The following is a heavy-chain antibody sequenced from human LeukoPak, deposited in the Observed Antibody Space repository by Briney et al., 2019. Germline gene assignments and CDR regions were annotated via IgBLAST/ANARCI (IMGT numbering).Heavy chain of an antibody. Sequence: SETLSLTCAVYGGSSSGYYCRWIRHLPGNWLEWIGEINPSGSTNYDQSLKSRVTISGDTSKSQFYLKLSCVTAADTAVYYCARGRLHLAYWGQGTLVTVSS. D-gene: IGHD4-11*01. V-gene: IGHV4-34*01. CDR3: ARGRLHLAY. J-gene: IGHJ4*02. CDR2: INPSGST. CDR1: GGSSSGYY.